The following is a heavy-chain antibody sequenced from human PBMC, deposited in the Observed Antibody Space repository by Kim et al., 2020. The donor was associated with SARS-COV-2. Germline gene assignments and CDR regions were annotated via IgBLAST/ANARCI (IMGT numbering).Heavy chain of an antibody. D-gene: IGHD3-3*01. V-gene: IGHV4-39*01. CDR3: ARHYPGGYYDFWSGYDYFDY. CDR1: GGSISSSSYY. J-gene: IGHJ4*02. Sequence: SETLSLTCTVSGGSISSSSYYWGWIRQPPGKGLEWIGSIYYSGSTYYNPSLKSRVTISVDTSKNQFSLKLSSVTAADTAVYYCARHYPGGYYDFWSGYDYFDYWGQGTLVTVSS. CDR2: IYYSGST.